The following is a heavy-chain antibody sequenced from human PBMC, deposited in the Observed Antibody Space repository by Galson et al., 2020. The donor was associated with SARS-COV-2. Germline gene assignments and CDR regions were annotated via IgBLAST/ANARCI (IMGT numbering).Heavy chain of an antibody. V-gene: IGHV4-4*09. Sequence: ASETLSLTCTVSGGSISSNYWSWIRQPPGKGLEWIGFIQNSGGISYNPSLRGRVSISADTSKYQFSLKLSSVTASDTGVYYWARASVLRYFDFDPGGQGTLITVSA. D-gene: IGHD3-9*01. CDR3: ARASVLRYFDFDP. CDR2: IQNSGGI. CDR1: GGSISSNY. J-gene: IGHJ5*02.